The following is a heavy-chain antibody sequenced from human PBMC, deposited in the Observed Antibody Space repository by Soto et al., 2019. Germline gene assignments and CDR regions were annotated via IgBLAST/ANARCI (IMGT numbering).Heavy chain of an antibody. CDR1: GFTFNSYA. V-gene: IGHV3-64D*06. D-gene: IGHD6-19*01. CDR3: VKEGYMRSDWYGQFDY. Sequence: GGSLRLSCSASGFTFNSYAMHWVRQAPGKGLEFVSAISSYGADTYYADSVKGRVAISRDNSKNTLYLQMSSLRAEDTALYYCVKEGYMRSDWYGQFDYWGQGALVTVYS. J-gene: IGHJ4*02. CDR2: ISSYGADT.